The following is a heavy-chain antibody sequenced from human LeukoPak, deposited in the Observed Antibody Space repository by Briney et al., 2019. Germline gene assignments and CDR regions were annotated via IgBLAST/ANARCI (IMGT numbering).Heavy chain of an antibody. D-gene: IGHD2-2*01. V-gene: IGHV4-61*02. J-gene: IGHJ5*02. CDR1: GGSISSGSYY. CDR2: IYTSGST. Sequence: SETLSLTCTVSGGSISSGSYYWSWIRQPAGKGLEWIGRIYTSGSTNYNPSLKSRVTISVDTSKNQFSLKLSSATAADTAVYYCARDHTLGYCSSTSCYGGWFDPWGQGTLVTVSS. CDR3: ARDHTLGYCSSTSCYGGWFDP.